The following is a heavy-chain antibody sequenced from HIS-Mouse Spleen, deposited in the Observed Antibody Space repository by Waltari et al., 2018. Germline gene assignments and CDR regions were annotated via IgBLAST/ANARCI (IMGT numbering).Heavy chain of an antibody. CDR2: INPNSGGT. D-gene: IGHD7-27*01. J-gene: IGHJ6*02. Sequence: QVQLVQSGAEVKKPGASVKVSCKASGYTFTGYYMPWVRQAPGQGREWMGWINPNSGGTNYAQKFQGRVTMTRDTSISTAYMELSRLRSDDTAVYYCARDRLGRGPGYYYYGMDVWGQGTTVTVSS. CDR1: GYTFTGYY. V-gene: IGHV1-2*02. CDR3: ARDRLGRGPGYYYYGMDV.